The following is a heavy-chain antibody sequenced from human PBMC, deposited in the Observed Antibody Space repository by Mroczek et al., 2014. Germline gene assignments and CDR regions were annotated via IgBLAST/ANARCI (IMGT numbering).Heavy chain of an antibody. CDR2: IYYSGST. Sequence: QVQLQQWGPGLVKPSETLSLTCTVSGGSISSYYWSWIRQPPGKGLEWIGYIYYSGSTNYNPSLKSRVTISVDTSKNQFSLKLSSVTAADTAVYYCAGNLGYCSGGSCYSDWSFDYWGQGTLVTVSS. D-gene: IGHD2-15*01. V-gene: IGHV4-59*01. CDR3: AGNLGYCSGGSCYSDWSFDY. J-gene: IGHJ4*02. CDR1: GGSISSYY.